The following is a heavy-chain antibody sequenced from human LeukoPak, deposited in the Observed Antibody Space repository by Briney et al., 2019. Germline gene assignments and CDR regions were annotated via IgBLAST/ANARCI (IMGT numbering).Heavy chain of an antibody. D-gene: IGHD3-10*02. Sequence: GGSLRLSCAASGFTFSSCEMNWVRQAPGKGLEWVSYISSSGSTIYYADSVKGRFTISRDNAKNSLYLQMNSQRAEDTAVYYCAELGITMIGGVWGKGTTVTISS. J-gene: IGHJ6*04. CDR2: ISSSGSTI. V-gene: IGHV3-48*03. CDR3: AELGITMIGGV. CDR1: GFTFSSCE.